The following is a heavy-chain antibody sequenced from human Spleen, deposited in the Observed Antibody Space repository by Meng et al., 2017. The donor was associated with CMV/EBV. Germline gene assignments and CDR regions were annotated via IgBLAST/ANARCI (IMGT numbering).Heavy chain of an antibody. D-gene: IGHD5-12*01. J-gene: IGHJ4*02. V-gene: IGHV3-23*01. CDR1: GFTFSRYG. CDR2: ISGSGESA. CDR3: ARDPLGPLAC. Sequence: GGSLRLSCATSGFTFSRYGMSWVRQAPGKGLEWVAGISGSGESAYYAGSVKGRFTISRDNSKNTVYLQMNRLRAEDTAVYYCARDPLGPLACWGQGTLVTVSS.